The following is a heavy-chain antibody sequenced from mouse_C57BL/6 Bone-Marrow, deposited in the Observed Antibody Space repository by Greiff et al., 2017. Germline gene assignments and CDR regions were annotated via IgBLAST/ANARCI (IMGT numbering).Heavy chain of an antibody. D-gene: IGHD5-1*01. V-gene: IGHV5-17*01. J-gene: IGHJ4*01. Sequence: EVQVVESGGGLVKPGGSLKLSCAASGFTFSDYGMHWVRQAPEKGLEWVAYISSSSSTIYYADTVKGRFTISRDNAKNTLFLQMTSLRSEDTAMYYCARSGYLGMDHWGQGTSVTVSS. CDR1: GFTFSDYG. CDR2: ISSSSSTI. CDR3: ARSGYLGMDH.